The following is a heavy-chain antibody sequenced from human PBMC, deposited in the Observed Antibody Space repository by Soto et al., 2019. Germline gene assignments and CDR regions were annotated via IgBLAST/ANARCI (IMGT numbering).Heavy chain of an antibody. J-gene: IGHJ4*02. V-gene: IGHV3-23*01. CDR3: ANRYRSDIRGFDS. D-gene: IGHD3-16*02. CDR1: GFTFSNDA. Sequence: EVQLLESGGGLVQPGGSLRLSCAASGFTFSNDALYCVRQPPGKGLEWVSRISGSGVIPNFEDSVKGPVTISGDNSKNALCLELNILRAEDKALYFCANRYRSDIRGFDSRGRGTLVTDSS. CDR2: ISGSGVIP.